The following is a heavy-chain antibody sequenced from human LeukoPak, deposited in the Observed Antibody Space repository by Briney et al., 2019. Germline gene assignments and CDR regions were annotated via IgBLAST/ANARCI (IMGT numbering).Heavy chain of an antibody. CDR2: ITGDGSTT. CDR3: ARNPYSSALDY. CDR1: GFTFSSYW. Sequence: PGGSLRLSCAASGFTFSSYWMHWVRQAPGKGLVWVSRITGDGSTTNYADSVKGRFTISRDNAKNTLYLQMNSLRAEDTAVYYCARNPYSSALDYWGQGTLVTVSS. J-gene: IGHJ4*02. V-gene: IGHV3-74*01. D-gene: IGHD5-18*01.